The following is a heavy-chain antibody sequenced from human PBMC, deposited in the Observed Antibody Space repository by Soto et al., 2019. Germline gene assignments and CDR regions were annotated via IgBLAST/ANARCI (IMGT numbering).Heavy chain of an antibody. V-gene: IGHV3-74*01. CDR3: ARGPVIDDFWSGYYLESRWFDP. CDR1: GFTFSSYW. J-gene: IGHJ5*02. CDR2: INSDGSST. D-gene: IGHD3-3*01. Sequence: GGSLRLSCAASGFTFSSYWMHWVRQAPGKGLVWVSRINSDGSSTSYADSVKGRFTISRDNAKNTLYLQMNSLRAEDTAVYYCARGPVIDDFWSGYYLESRWFDPWGQGTLVTVSS.